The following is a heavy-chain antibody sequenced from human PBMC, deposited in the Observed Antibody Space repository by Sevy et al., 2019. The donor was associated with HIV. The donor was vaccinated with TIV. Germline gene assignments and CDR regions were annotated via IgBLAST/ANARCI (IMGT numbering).Heavy chain of an antibody. CDR3: AGGIVVVVAANSDDAFDI. Sequence: ASVKVSCKASGYTFTSYGISWVQQAPGQGLEWMGWISAYNGNTNYAQKLQGRVTMTTDTYTSTAYMELRSLRSEDTAVYYCAGGIVVVVAANSDDAFDIWGQGTMVTVSS. CDR2: ISAYNGNT. V-gene: IGHV1-18*01. J-gene: IGHJ3*02. D-gene: IGHD2-15*01. CDR1: GYTFTSYG.